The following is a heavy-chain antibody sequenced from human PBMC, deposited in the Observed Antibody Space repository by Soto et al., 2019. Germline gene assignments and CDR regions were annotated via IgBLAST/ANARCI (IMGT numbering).Heavy chain of an antibody. Sequence: PGGSLRLSCAASGFTFSGSARHWVRQASGKGLEWVGRIRTKDNSYATEYATSVEGRFTISRDDSKNTAYLQMNSLKTEDTAVYYCTRPLGSGSHSDYGMDVRGQGTTVTVSS. CDR2: IRTKDNSYAT. V-gene: IGHV3-73*01. D-gene: IGHD1-26*01. J-gene: IGHJ6*02. CDR3: TRPLGSGSHSDYGMDV. CDR1: GFTFSGSA.